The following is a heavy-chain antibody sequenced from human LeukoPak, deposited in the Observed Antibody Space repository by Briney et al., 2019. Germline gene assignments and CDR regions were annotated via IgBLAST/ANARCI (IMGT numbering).Heavy chain of an antibody. CDR3: ARDYLEDAFDI. J-gene: IGHJ3*02. Sequence: PSETQSLTCTVSGGSISSGGYYWSWIRQHPGKGLEWIGYIYYSGSTYYNPSLKSRVTISVDTSKNQFSLKLSSVTAADTAVYYCARDYLEDAFDIWGQGTMVTVSS. CDR1: GGSISSGGYY. CDR2: IYYSGST. D-gene: IGHD3-16*02. V-gene: IGHV4-31*03.